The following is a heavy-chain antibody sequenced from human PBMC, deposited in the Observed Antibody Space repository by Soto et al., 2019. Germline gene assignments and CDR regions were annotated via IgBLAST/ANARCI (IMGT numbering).Heavy chain of an antibody. J-gene: IGHJ6*02. D-gene: IGHD2-15*01. CDR1: GFTFSTHG. CDR3: AKDLSGARWYYDALDV. Sequence: GSLRLSCEVSGFTFSTHGMHWVRQAPGKGLEWVAGTSYDGTNKYYARSVQGRFTISRENSMKTLYLQMNSLRTEDTAVYYCAKDLSGARWYYDALDVWGQGNTVTVSS. CDR2: TSYDGTNK. V-gene: IGHV3-30*18.